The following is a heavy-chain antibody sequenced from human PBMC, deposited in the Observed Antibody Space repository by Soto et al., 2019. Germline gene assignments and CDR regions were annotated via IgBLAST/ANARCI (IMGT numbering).Heavy chain of an antibody. Sequence: EVQLLESGGGLVQPGGSLRLSCAASGFTFSSYAMSWVRQAPGKGLEWVSAISGSGGSTYYADSVKGRFTISRDNSKSTLYLQMNSLRAEDTAVYYCAIDLDYYGSGSYYDYWGQGTLVTVSS. J-gene: IGHJ4*02. CDR3: AIDLDYYGSGSYYDY. CDR2: ISGSGGST. V-gene: IGHV3-23*01. D-gene: IGHD3-10*01. CDR1: GFTFSSYA.